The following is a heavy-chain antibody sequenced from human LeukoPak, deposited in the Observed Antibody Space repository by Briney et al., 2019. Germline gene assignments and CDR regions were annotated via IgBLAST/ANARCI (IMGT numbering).Heavy chain of an antibody. CDR3: ARPGQRYDFWSGYSH. D-gene: IGHD3-3*01. CDR2: IYPGDSDT. J-gene: IGHJ4*02. V-gene: IGHV5-51*01. Sequence: KVSCKASGYTFTSYWIGWVRQMPGKGLEWMGIIYPGDSDTRYSPSFQGQVTISADKSISTAYLQWSSLKASDTAMYYCARPGQRYDFWSGYSHWGQGTLVTVSS. CDR1: GYTFTSYW.